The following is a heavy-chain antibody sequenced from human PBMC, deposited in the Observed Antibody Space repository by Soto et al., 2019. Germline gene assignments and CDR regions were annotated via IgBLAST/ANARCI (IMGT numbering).Heavy chain of an antibody. V-gene: IGHV3-30*14. CDR1: GFIFSSYA. Sequence: QVQLVESGGGVVQPGRSLRLSCAASGFIFSSYARYWVRQAPGKGLEWVAVISYDRSNKYYADSVKGRFTISRDNSKNPLYLQMNSLRAEDTAVYYCARDLDSSGGQKGHYYYYYGMDVWGQGTTVIVSS. CDR2: ISYDRSNK. J-gene: IGHJ6*02. CDR3: ARDLDSSGGQKGHYYYYYGMDV. D-gene: IGHD6-19*01.